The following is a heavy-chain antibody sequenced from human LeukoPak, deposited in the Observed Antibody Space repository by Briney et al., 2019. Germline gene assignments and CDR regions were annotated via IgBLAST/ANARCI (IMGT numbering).Heavy chain of an antibody. Sequence: PSETLSLTCTVSGGSLSSYYWSWIRQPPGKGLEWIGYIYYSGSSNYNPSLKSRVTISGDTSNNLFSLKLSSVTAADTAVYYCASGDAGIARFDYWGQGTLVTVSS. CDR2: IYYSGSS. V-gene: IGHV4-59*08. CDR1: GGSLSSYY. D-gene: IGHD6-13*01. J-gene: IGHJ4*02. CDR3: ASGDAGIARFDY.